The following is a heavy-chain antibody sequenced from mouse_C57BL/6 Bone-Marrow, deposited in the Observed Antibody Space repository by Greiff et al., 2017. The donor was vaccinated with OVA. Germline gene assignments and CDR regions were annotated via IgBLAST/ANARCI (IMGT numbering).Heavy chain of an antibody. CDR1: GYTFTSYW. D-gene: IGHD1-1*01. V-gene: IGHV1-5*01. J-gene: IGHJ4*01. CDR3: TRSPYYGRGPYYAMDY. CDR2: IYPGNSDT. Sequence: EVQLQESGTVLARPGASVKMSCKTSGYTFTSYWMHWVKQRPGQGLEWIGAIYPGNSDTSYNQKFKGKAKLTAVTSASTAYMELSRLTNEDSAVYYCTRSPYYGRGPYYAMDYWGQGTSVTVSS.